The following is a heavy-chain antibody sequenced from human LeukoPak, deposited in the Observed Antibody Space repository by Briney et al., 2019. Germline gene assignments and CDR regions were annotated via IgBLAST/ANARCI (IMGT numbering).Heavy chain of an antibody. CDR2: ISARSGST. CDR1: GFTFSRSA. J-gene: IGHJ4*02. CDR3: AKSRADYFSFFDS. V-gene: IGHV3-23*01. D-gene: IGHD2/OR15-2a*01. Sequence: GGSLRLSCAASGFTFSRSALNWVRQAPGEGLEWVSAISARSGSTYYADSVKGRFTISRDNSKNTLYLQMNSLRAEDTALYYCAKSRADYFSFFDSWGQGALVTVSS.